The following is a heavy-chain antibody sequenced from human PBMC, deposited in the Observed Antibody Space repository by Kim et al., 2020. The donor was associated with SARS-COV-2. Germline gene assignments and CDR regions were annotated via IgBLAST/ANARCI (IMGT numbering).Heavy chain of an antibody. CDR2: ISYDGNKK. CDR1: GFTFSTYA. D-gene: IGHD3-22*01. CDR3: VRGDSSSSPQRALDN. Sequence: GGSLRLSCAVSGFTFSTYAFHWVRQAPGKGLEWVAVISYDGNKKYYADSVQGRFTISRDNSRNTLYLQMNSLRADDTAVYYCVRGDSSSSPQRALDNWGQGTLVTVSS. J-gene: IGHJ4*02. V-gene: IGHV3-30*04.